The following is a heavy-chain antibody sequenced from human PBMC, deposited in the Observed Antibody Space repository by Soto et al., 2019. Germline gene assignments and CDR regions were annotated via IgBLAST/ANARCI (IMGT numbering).Heavy chain of an antibody. CDR1: GFTFSSYG. J-gene: IGHJ4*02. V-gene: IGHV3-33*01. Sequence: GGSMRLSWAASGFTFSSYGMHWVRQAQGKGLEWVAVIWYDGSNKYYADSVKGRFTISRDNSKNTLYLQMNSLRAEDTAVYYCARDYDSSGYPRYYFDYWGQGTLVTVSS. CDR3: ARDYDSSGYPRYYFDY. CDR2: IWYDGSNK. D-gene: IGHD3-22*01.